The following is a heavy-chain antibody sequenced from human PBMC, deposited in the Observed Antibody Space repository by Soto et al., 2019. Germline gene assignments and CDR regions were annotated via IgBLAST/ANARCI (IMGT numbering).Heavy chain of an antibody. Sequence: GGSLRLSCAASGFTFSSYSMNWVRQAPGKGLEWVSYISSSSSTIYYADSVKGRFTISRDNAKNSLYLQMNSLRAEDTAVYYCARDNGKEWELPPIAFDIWGQGTMVTVSS. J-gene: IGHJ3*02. CDR1: GFTFSSYS. V-gene: IGHV3-48*01. CDR3: ARDNGKEWELPPIAFDI. CDR2: ISSSSSTI. D-gene: IGHD1-26*01.